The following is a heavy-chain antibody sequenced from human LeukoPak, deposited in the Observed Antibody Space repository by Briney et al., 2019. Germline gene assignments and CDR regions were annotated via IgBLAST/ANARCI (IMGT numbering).Heavy chain of an antibody. J-gene: IGHJ4*02. CDR1: GYTFTSNY. CDR3: ARGENYYDSGGYLDY. CDR2: ISAYNGNT. V-gene: IGHV1-18*04. Sequence: ASVKVSCKSFGYTFTSNYMHWVRQAPGQGLEWMGWISAYNGNTNYAQKLQGRVTMTTDTSTSTAYMELRSLRSDDTAVYYCARGENYYDSGGYLDYWGQGTLVTVSS. D-gene: IGHD3-22*01.